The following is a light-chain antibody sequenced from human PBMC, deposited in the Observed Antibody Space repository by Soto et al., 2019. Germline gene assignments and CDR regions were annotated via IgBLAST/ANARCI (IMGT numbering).Light chain of an antibody. V-gene: IGKV3-15*01. CDR3: QQSNSYPFT. CDR1: QSVSSN. J-gene: IGKJ2*01. Sequence: EIVMTQSPATLSVSPGERATLSCRASQSVSSNLAWYQQKPGQAPRLLIYGASTRATGIPARFSGSASGTEFTLTISSLQSEDFATYYCQQSNSYPFTFGQGTKLEIK. CDR2: GAS.